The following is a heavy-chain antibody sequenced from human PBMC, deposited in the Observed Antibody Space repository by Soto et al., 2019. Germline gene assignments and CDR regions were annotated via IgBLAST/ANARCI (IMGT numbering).Heavy chain of an antibody. V-gene: IGHV4-59*01. CDR2: IYYSGST. CDR1: GGSLSSYY. D-gene: IGHD3-3*01. Sequence: SETLSLTCVVSGGSLSSYYWSWIRQPPGKGLEWIGYIYYSGSTNYNPSLKSRVTISVDTSKNQFSLKLSSVTAEDTAVYYCARLGDVTEWRLDPWGQGSLVTVSS. CDR3: ARLGDVTEWRLDP. J-gene: IGHJ5*02.